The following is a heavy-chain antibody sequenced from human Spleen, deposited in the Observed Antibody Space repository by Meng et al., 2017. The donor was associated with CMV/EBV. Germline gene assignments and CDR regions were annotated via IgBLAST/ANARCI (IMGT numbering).Heavy chain of an antibody. J-gene: IGHJ4*02. Sequence: SGASVSSGFFSWSWIRQPPGTGLELIWYADYSASTNYNPSLKSRVTISFDTSKNQFSLKLRSVTAADTAVYYCARGSRFLEWLSPDYWGQGTLVTVSS. CDR3: ARGSRFLEWLSPDY. V-gene: IGHV4-61*01. D-gene: IGHD3-3*01. CDR1: GASVSSGFFS. CDR2: ADYSAST.